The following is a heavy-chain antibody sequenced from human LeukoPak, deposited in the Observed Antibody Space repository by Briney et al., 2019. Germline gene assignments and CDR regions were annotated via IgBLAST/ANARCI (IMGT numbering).Heavy chain of an antibody. CDR2: ISDSSTYI. J-gene: IGHJ4*02. CDR1: GFTFSGYA. Sequence: PGGSLRLSCAASGFTFSGYAMNWVRQAPGKGLEGVSSISDSSTYIYYADSVKGRFTISRDNAKNSLYLQLNSLRAEDTAVYYCVTVGYCSSTSCYTDFDYWGQGTLVTVSS. D-gene: IGHD2-2*02. CDR3: VTVGYCSSTSCYTDFDY. V-gene: IGHV3-21*01.